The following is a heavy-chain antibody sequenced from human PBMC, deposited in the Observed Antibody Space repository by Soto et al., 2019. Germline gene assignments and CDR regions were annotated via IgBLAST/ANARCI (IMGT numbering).Heavy chain of an antibody. J-gene: IGHJ6*03. D-gene: IGHD6-25*01. Sequence: GGSLRLSCAASGFSFSSYAMSWVRQAPGKGLEWVSTISGTGRSTYYADSVKGRFTISRDNSKNTLYLQVNSLSAEDTAVYYCAKDPSGYTDGYYYYYYMDIWGKGTTVTVSS. CDR2: ISGTGRST. CDR3: AKDPSGYTDGYYYYYYMDI. V-gene: IGHV3-23*01. CDR1: GFSFSSYA.